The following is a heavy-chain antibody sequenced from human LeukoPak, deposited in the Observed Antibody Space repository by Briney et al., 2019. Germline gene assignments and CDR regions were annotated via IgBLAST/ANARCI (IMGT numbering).Heavy chain of an antibody. CDR2: ISGSGGST. V-gene: IGHV3-23*01. J-gene: IGHJ4*02. CDR1: GFTFSSYA. D-gene: IGHD3-22*01. Sequence: GGSLRLSCAASGFTFSSYAMSWVRQAPGKGLEWVSAISGSGGSTYYADSVKGRFTISRDNSKNTLYLQMNSLRAEDTAVYYCAKGVTMIVVARAFDYWGQGTLVNVPS. CDR3: AKGVTMIVVARAFDY.